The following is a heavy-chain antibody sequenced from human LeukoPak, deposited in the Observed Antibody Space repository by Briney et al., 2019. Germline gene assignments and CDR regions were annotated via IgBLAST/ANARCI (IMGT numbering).Heavy chain of an antibody. CDR3: ASSPGYSSGWYQRTSGYFDY. CDR1: GGSFSGYY. Sequence: PSETLSLTCAVYGGSFSGYYWSWLRQPPGKGLEWIGEINHSGSTNYNPSLKRRVTISVDTSKNQFSLKLSSVTAADTAVYYCASSPGYSSGWYQRTSGYFDYWGQGTLVTVSS. V-gene: IGHV4-34*01. D-gene: IGHD6-13*01. J-gene: IGHJ4*02. CDR2: INHSGST.